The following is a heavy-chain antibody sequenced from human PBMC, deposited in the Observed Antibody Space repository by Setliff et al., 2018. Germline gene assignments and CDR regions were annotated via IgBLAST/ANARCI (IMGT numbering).Heavy chain of an antibody. CDR2: IYHSGTT. V-gene: IGHV4-38-2*01. Sequence: ASETLSLTCAVSGYSISSGYYWGWIRQPPGKGLEWIGSIYHSGTTYYNPSLKSRVTISVDTSKNQFSLKLSSVTAADTAVYYCAGGRRYDYGWDFDYWGQGTLVTVSS. J-gene: IGHJ4*02. D-gene: IGHD4-17*01. CDR1: GYSISSGYY. CDR3: AGGRRYDYGWDFDY.